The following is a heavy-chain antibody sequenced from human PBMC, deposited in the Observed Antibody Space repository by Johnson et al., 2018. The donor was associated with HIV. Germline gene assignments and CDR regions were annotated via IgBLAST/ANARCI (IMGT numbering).Heavy chain of an antibody. CDR1: GFTFDDYG. V-gene: IGHV3-23*04. Sequence: VQLVESGGGLVQPGGSLRLSCAASGFTFDDYGMRWVRQAPGKGLEWVSAINHSGDATYSADSVKGRFTVSRDNTKNMLYLQMNSLRAEDTAVYYCAKEEGLAAAGTGEAFDIWGQGTMVTVSS. D-gene: IGHD6-13*01. CDR2: INHSGDAT. CDR3: AKEEGLAAAGTGEAFDI. J-gene: IGHJ3*02.